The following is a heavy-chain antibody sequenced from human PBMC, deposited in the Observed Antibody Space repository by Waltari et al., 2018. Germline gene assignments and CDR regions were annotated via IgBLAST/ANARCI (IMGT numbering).Heavy chain of an antibody. V-gene: IGHV3-48*02. CDR2: ISTGGSTI. J-gene: IGHJ4*02. Sequence: EVQLIESGGALVQPGGSLSLSCAACGFGFSNFSMNWVRQAPGKGLEWIAYISTGGSTIYYADSVKGRFTISRDNAKNSLYLQMNGLTDEDTAIYYCTPLDYWGRGALVTVSS. CDR3: TPLDY. CDR1: GFGFSNFS.